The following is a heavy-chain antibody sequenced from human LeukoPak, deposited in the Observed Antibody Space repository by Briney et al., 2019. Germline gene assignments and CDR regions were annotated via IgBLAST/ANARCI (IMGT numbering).Heavy chain of an antibody. CDR2: ISSSGSTI. CDR3: ARSIPAGNRR. D-gene: IGHD2-2*01. CDR1: GGSISSYY. V-gene: IGHV3-11*01. J-gene: IGHJ4*02. Sequence: LSLTCTVSGGSISSYYMSWIRQAPGKGLEWVSYISSSGSTIDYADSVKGRFTISRDNAKNSLYLQMNSLRAEDTAVYYCARSIPAGNRRWGQGTLVTVSS.